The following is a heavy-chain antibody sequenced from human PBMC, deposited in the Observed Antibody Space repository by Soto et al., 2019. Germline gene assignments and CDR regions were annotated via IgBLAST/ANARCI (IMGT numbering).Heavy chain of an antibody. J-gene: IGHJ4*02. CDR3: ARVAVAVPAFDY. V-gene: IGHV4-34*01. D-gene: IGHD6-19*01. Sequence: PSETLSLTCAVYGGSFSGYYWSWIRQPPGKGLEWIGEINHSGSTNYNPSLKSRVTISVDTSKNQFSLKLSSVTAADTAVYYCARVAVAVPAFDYWGQGTLVTVSS. CDR2: INHSGST. CDR1: GGSFSGYY.